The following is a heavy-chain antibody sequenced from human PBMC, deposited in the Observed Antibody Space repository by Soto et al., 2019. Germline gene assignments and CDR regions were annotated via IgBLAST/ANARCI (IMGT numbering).Heavy chain of an antibody. CDR1: GFTFSSYA. J-gene: IGHJ4*02. CDR3: AKDLLSYDSSGHMRDY. CDR2: SSGSGGST. Sequence: GGSLRLSYAASGFTFSSYAMSWVRQAPGKGLEWVSASSGSGGSTYYADSVKGRFTISRDNSKNTLYLQMNSLRAEDTAVYYCAKDLLSYDSSGHMRDYWGQGTLVTVSS. D-gene: IGHD3-22*01. V-gene: IGHV3-23*01.